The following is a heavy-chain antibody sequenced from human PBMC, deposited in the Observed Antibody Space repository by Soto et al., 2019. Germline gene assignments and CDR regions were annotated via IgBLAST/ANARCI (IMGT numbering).Heavy chain of an antibody. CDR2: IYYSGST. V-gene: IGHV4-31*03. Sequence: SQTLSLTCTVSGGSISSGGYYWSWIRQHPGKGLEWIGYIYYSGSTYYNPSLKSRVTISVDTSKNQFSLKLSSVTAADTAVYYCARDGSGGSWNTVGMDVWGQGTTVTVS. CDR3: ARDGSGGSWNTVGMDV. CDR1: GGSISSGGYY. J-gene: IGHJ6*02. D-gene: IGHD2-15*01.